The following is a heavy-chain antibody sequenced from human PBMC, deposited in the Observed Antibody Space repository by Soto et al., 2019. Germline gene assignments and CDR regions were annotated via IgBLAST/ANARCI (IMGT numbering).Heavy chain of an antibody. J-gene: IGHJ6*02. D-gene: IGHD2-2*01. CDR3: AAASSTSGGYYGMDV. CDR1: GFSFTSSA. Sequence: QMQLVQSGPEVKKPGTSVKVSCKTSGFSFTSSAMQWVRQARGQRLEWIGWIVVGSGHTNNAQKFQERVTITRDMSTSTAYMGLRSLRSEDTAVYYCAAASSTSGGYYGMDVWGQGTTVTVSS. V-gene: IGHV1-58*02. CDR2: IVVGSGHT.